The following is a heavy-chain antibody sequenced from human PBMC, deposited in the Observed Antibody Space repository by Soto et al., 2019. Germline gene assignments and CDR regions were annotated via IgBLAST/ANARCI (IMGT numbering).Heavy chain of an antibody. J-gene: IGHJ5*02. D-gene: IGHD3-22*01. CDR2: INTNTGNP. V-gene: IGHV7-4-1*01. CDR1: GYTFTSYA. CDR3: AREGDYYDSSGYYSGFDP. Sequence: ASVKVSCKASGYTFTSYAMNWVRQAPGQGLEWMGWINTNTGNPTYAQGFTGRFVFSLDTSVSTAYLQICSLKAEDTAVYYCAREGDYYDSSGYYSGFDPWGQGTLVTVPQ.